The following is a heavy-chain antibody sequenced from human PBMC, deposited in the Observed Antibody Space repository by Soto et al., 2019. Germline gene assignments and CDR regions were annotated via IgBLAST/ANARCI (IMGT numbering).Heavy chain of an antibody. CDR3: AAGLVDADYGGHYYYSYMDV. CDR2: ISAYNGNT. CDR1: GYTFTSYG. J-gene: IGHJ6*03. V-gene: IGHV1-18*01. Sequence: GASVKVSCKASGYTFTSYGISWVRQAPGQGLEWMGWISAYNGNTNYAQKLQGRVTMTTDTSTSTAYMELRSLRSDDTAVYYCAAGLVDADYGGHYYYSYMDVRGKGTTVTVSS. D-gene: IGHD4-17*01.